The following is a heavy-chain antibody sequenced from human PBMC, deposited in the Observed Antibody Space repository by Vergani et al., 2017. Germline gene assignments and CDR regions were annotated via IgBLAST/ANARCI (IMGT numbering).Heavy chain of an antibody. Sequence: QVQLVESGGGVVQPGRSLRLSCAASGLTFSSYGMHWVRQAPGTGLEWVAVISFDGSNKYYADSVKGRFTIARDNSKNTLYLQMNSMRAEDTAVYYCAKDRLVVPYAILYYYYYGMDVWGQGTTVTVS. CDR1: GLTFSSYG. V-gene: IGHV3-30*18. J-gene: IGHJ6*01. D-gene: IGHD2-2*01. CDR2: ISFDGSNK. CDR3: AKDRLVVPYAILYYYYYGMDV.